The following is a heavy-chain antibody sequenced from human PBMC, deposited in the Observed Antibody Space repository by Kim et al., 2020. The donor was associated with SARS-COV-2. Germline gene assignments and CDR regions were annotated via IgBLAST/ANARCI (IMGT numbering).Heavy chain of an antibody. V-gene: IGHV3-33*01. CDR1: GFTFRNYG. CDR3: ARGMPPYRAAACDH. J-gene: IGHJ4*02. Sequence: GGSLRLSCEASGFTFRNYGMHWVRQAPGKGLEWVAVIWYDGSHQYYGDSVKGRFTVSRDNSKNTLFLQMNSLRVEDTALYYVARGMPPYRAAACDHWGQGTLVSVSS. CDR2: IWYDGSHQ. D-gene: IGHD6-13*01.